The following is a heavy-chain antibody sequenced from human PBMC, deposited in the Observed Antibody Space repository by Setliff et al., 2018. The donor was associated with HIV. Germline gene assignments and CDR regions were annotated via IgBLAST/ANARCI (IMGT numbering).Heavy chain of an antibody. V-gene: IGHV3-23*01. J-gene: IGHJ4*02. CDR2: ISGGGSST. D-gene: IGHD2-15*01. Sequence: PGGSLRLSCAASGFTFSSCAMNWVRQAPGKGLEWVSAISGGGSSTFYADSVKGRFTISRDNSKDTLYLQMSGLTAEDTAIYYCAKTLVVVASPLDFWGQGTLVTVS. CDR1: GFTFSSCA. CDR3: AKTLVVVASPLDF.